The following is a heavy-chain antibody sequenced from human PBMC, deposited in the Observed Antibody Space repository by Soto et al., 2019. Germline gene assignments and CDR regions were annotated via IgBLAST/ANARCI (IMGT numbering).Heavy chain of an antibody. CDR1: GYTFTGYY. D-gene: IGHD4-17*01. J-gene: IGHJ4*02. Sequence: QVQLVQSGAEVKKPGASVKVSCKASGYTFTGYYMHWVRQAPGQGLEWMGWINPNSGGTNYAQKCQGWVTMTRDTTISTAYMELSRLRSDDTAVYYCASEQPYGDYVFDYWGQGTLVTVSS. V-gene: IGHV1-2*04. CDR3: ASEQPYGDYVFDY. CDR2: INPNSGGT.